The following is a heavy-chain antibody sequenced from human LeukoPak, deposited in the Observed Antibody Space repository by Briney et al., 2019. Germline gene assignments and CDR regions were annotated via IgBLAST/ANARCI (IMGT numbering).Heavy chain of an antibody. J-gene: IGHJ4*02. CDR1: GFTFSSYA. D-gene: IGHD5-12*01. V-gene: IGHV3-30-3*01. CDR2: ISYDGSNK. Sequence: GRSLRLSCAASGFTFSSYAMHWVRQAPGNGLEWVAVISYDGSNKYYADSVKGRFTISRDNSKNTPYLQMNSLRAEDTAVYYCARGGYSGYDYVHYWGQGTLVTVSS. CDR3: ARGGYSGYDYVHY.